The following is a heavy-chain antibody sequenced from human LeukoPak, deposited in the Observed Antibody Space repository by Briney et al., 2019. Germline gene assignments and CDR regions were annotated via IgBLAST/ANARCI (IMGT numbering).Heavy chain of an antibody. Sequence: GGSLRLSCAASGFTFSIYAMSWVRPAPGKGLEWVSVIRGSGGSTYYADSVKGRFTISRDNSKNTVYLQVNSLRAEDTAVYYCAKDNGDAVGYFDYWGQGTLVTVSS. CDR3: AKDNGDAVGYFDY. J-gene: IGHJ4*02. V-gene: IGHV3-23*01. CDR2: IRGSGGST. D-gene: IGHD4-17*01. CDR1: GFTFSIYA.